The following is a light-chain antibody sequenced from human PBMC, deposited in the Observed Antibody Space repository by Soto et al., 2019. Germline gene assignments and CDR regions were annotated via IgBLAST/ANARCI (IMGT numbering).Light chain of an antibody. V-gene: IGKV3-15*01. Sequence: EIEMTQSPATLSLAPGERVTLSCRASESVSTNLAWYQQKAGQAPRLLIYGASTRATGIPAGFSGSGSGTEFTLTTSVLQSADFAVYYCQQYSIWRTFGQGNKVEIK. CDR3: QQYSIWRT. CDR1: ESVSTN. CDR2: GAS. J-gene: IGKJ1*01.